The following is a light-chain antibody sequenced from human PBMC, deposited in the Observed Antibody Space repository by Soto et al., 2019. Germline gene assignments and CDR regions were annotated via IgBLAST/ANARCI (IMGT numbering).Light chain of an antibody. Sequence: EIVLTQSPATLSLSPGERATLSCRASQSVGSYLAWYQQKPGQAPRLLIYDASNRATGIPARFSGSGSGTDFTLTISSLEPEDFEVYYCQQRSNWITFGQGTRLEIK. V-gene: IGKV3-11*01. CDR1: QSVGSY. CDR3: QQRSNWIT. J-gene: IGKJ5*01. CDR2: DAS.